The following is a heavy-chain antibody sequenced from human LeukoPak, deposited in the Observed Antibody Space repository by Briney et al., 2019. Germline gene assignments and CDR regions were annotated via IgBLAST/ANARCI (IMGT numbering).Heavy chain of an antibody. D-gene: IGHD6-13*01. Sequence: SETLSLTCAVSGGYISSSNWWSWVRQPPGKGLEWIGEINHSGSTNYNPSLKSRVTISVDTSKNQFSLKLSSVTAADTAVYYCARGGNSAGDLGVFYYWGQGTLVTVSS. J-gene: IGHJ4*02. V-gene: IGHV4-4*02. CDR3: ARGGNSAGDLGVFYY. CDR1: GGYISSSNW. CDR2: INHSGST.